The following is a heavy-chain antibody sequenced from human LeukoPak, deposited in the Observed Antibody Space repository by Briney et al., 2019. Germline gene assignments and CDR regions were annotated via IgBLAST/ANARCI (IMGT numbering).Heavy chain of an antibody. J-gene: IGHJ6*02. Sequence: NPSETLSLTCTVSGGSISSYYWSWIRQPPGKGLEWIGYIFYTGSTNYNPSLKSRVTISVDTSKNQFSLRLSSVTAADTAVYYCARRFYCSSTSCPYGMDVWGQGTTFTVSS. CDR3: ARRFYCSSTSCPYGMDV. V-gene: IGHV4-59*01. CDR2: IFYTGST. D-gene: IGHD2-2*01. CDR1: GGSISSYY.